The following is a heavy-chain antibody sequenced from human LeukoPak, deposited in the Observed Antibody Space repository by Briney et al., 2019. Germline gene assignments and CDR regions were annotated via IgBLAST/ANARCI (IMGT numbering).Heavy chain of an antibody. CDR2: IIPHKGNT. V-gene: IGHV1-18*01. CDR3: AREQWLVRGDY. CDR1: GYTFSNYG. J-gene: IGHJ4*02. Sequence: ASVKVSCKASGYTFSNYGISWVRQAPGQGLEWMGWIIPHKGNTNYAQKFQGRVTMTRDTSTSTAYMELRSLRSDDTAVYYCAREQWLVRGDYWGQGTLVTVSS. D-gene: IGHD6-19*01.